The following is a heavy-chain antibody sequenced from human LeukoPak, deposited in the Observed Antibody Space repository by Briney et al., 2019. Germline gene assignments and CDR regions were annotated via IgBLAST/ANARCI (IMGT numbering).Heavy chain of an antibody. D-gene: IGHD3-22*01. Sequence: PGGSLRLSCAASGFTFSSYAMSWVRQAPGKGLEWVSAISGSGGSTYYADSVKGRFTISRDNSKNTLYLQMNSLRAEDTAVYYCAKDDSSGYYSHHFDYWGQGTLVTVSS. CDR3: AKDDSSGYYSHHFDY. CDR1: GFTFSSYA. J-gene: IGHJ4*02. CDR2: ISGSGGST. V-gene: IGHV3-23*01.